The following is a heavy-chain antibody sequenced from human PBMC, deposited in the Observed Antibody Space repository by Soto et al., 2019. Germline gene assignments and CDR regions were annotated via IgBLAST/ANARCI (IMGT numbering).Heavy chain of an antibody. CDR1: GGTFNTYA. D-gene: IGHD3-10*01. Sequence: QVQLVQSGAEMKKPGSSVKVSCQSSGGTFNTYAMNWVRQAPGQGPEWMGDISPMFGAANYAPKFQGRVTITADESPGTSYMQLSSLTPEDTALYFCAREVQVHTPAFVYWGQGTLVTVSS. J-gene: IGHJ4*02. V-gene: IGHV1-69*19. CDR2: ISPMFGAA. CDR3: AREVQVHTPAFVY.